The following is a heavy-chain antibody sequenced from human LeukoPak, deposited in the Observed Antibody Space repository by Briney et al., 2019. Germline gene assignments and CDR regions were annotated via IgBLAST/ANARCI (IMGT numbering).Heavy chain of an antibody. Sequence: ASVKVSCKVSGYTLTELSMHWVRQAPGKGPEWMGGFDPEDGETIYAQKFQGRVTMTEDTSTDTAYMELSSLRSEDTAVYYCATVPRFLEWLLSFDYWGQGTLVTVSS. CDR1: GYTLTELS. CDR2: FDPEDGET. CDR3: ATVPRFLEWLLSFDY. J-gene: IGHJ4*02. D-gene: IGHD3-3*01. V-gene: IGHV1-24*01.